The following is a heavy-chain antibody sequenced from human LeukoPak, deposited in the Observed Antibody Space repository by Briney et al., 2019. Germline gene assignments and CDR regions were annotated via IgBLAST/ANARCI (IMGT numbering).Heavy chain of an antibody. D-gene: IGHD2/OR15-2a*01. CDR2: IKSKTDGGTI. CDR3: AKENISSPYYFDY. J-gene: IGHJ4*02. V-gene: IGHV3-15*01. Sequence: GGSLRLSCAASGFTFSTAWVNWVRQAPGKGLEWVGRIKSKTDGGTIDYAAPVKGRFTISRDDSKNTLYLQMNSLRAEDTAVYYCAKENISSPYYFDYWGQGTLVTVSS. CDR1: GFTFSTAW.